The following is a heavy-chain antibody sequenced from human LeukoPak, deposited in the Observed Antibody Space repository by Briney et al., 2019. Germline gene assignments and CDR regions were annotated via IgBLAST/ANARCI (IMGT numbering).Heavy chain of an antibody. CDR3: ARWDGYNTQFDY. CDR2: IYYSGST. J-gene: IGHJ4*02. Sequence: SETLSLTCTVSGGSLSSYYWSWIRQPPGKGLEWIGYIYYSGSTNYNPSLKSRVTISVATSKNQFSLRLTSVTAADTAVYYCARWDGYNTQFDYWGQGTLVTVSS. D-gene: IGHD5-24*01. V-gene: IGHV4-59*01. CDR1: GGSLSSYY.